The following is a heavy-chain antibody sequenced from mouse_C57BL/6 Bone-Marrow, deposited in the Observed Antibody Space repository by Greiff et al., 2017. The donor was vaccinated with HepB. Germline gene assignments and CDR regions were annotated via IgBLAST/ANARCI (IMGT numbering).Heavy chain of an antibody. J-gene: IGHJ1*03. V-gene: IGHV3-1*01. D-gene: IGHD1-1*01. Sequence: EVQLQESGPGMVKPSQSLSLTCTVTCYSITSGYDWHWIRHFPGNKLEWMGYISYSGSTNYNPSLKSRISITHDTSKNHFFLKLNSVTTEDTATYYCARDLYGSSSYWYFDVWGTGTTVTVSS. CDR2: ISYSGST. CDR3: ARDLYGSSSYWYFDV. CDR1: CYSITSGYD.